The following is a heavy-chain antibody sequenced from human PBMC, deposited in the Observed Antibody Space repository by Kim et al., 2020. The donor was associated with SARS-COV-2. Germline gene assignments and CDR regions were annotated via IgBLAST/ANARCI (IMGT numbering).Heavy chain of an antibody. J-gene: IGHJ4*02. CDR2: ISGSGGST. CDR1: GFTFSSYA. D-gene: IGHD6-19*01. CDR3: AKGSQGLWLVGRGATCELDY. V-gene: IGHV3-23*01. Sequence: GGSLRLSCAASGFTFSSYAMSWVRQAPGKGLEWVSAISGSGGSTYYADSVKGRFTISRDNSKNTLYLQMNSLRAEDTAVYYCAKGSQGLWLVGRGATCELDYWGQGTLVTVSS.